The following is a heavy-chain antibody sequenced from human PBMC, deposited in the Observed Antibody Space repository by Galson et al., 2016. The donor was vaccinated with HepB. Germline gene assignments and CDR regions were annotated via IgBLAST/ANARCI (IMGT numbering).Heavy chain of an antibody. CDR2: MNPNSGNR. Sequence: SVKVSCKAFGYTFTHYDINWVRQAPGQGLEWMGWMNPNSGNRGLAPKFLGRVSMTRNTSISTAYMELSSLSSEDTAVYYCARSREYGDHAPPNYWGQGSLVTVSS. J-gene: IGHJ4*02. CDR3: ARSREYGDHAPPNY. V-gene: IGHV1-8*01. CDR1: GYTFTHYD. D-gene: IGHD4-17*01.